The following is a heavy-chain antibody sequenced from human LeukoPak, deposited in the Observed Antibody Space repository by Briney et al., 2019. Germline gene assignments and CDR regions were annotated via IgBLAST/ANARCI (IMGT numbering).Heavy chain of an antibody. J-gene: IGHJ4*02. CDR3: ARDLRGYCSSTSCYEAFFDY. V-gene: IGHV3-7*01. CDR2: IKQDGSEK. Sequence: PGGSLRLSCAASGFTFSSYSMSWVRQAPGKGLEWVANIKQDGSEKYYVDSVKGRFTISRDNAKNSLYLQMNSLRAEDTAVYYCARDLRGYCSSTSCYEAFFDYWGQGTLVTVSS. CDR1: GFTFSSYS. D-gene: IGHD2-2*01.